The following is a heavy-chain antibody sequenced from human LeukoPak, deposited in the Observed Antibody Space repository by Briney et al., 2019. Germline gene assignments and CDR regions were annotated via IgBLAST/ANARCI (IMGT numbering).Heavy chain of an antibody. CDR3: AREIWFGELLFDY. J-gene: IGHJ4*02. D-gene: IGHD3-10*01. CDR1: GFTFSDAY. CDR2: ISNSGGIV. Sequence: KPGGSLRLSCAASGFTFSDAYMTWIRQTPGKGLEWVSFISNSGGIVYYADSVKGRFTISRDNAKNSLYLQMNSLRAEDAAVYYCAREIWFGELLFDYWGQGTLVTVSS. V-gene: IGHV3-11*04.